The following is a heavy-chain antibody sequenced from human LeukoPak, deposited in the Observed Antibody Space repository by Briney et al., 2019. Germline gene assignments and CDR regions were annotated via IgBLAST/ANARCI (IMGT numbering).Heavy chain of an antibody. J-gene: IGHJ4*02. CDR1: GFTFDDYA. CDR2: ISWNSGSI. Sequence: PGGSLRLSCAASGFTFDDYAMHWVRQAPGKGLEWVSGISWNSGSIGYADSVKGRFTISRDNAKNSLYLQMNSLRAEDMALYYCAKGEQGDGDYGPFDYWGQGTLVTVSS. D-gene: IGHD4-17*01. CDR3: AKGEQGDGDYGPFDY. V-gene: IGHV3-9*03.